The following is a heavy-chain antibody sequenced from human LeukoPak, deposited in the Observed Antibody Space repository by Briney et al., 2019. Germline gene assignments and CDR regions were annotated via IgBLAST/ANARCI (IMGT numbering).Heavy chain of an antibody. D-gene: IGHD4-11*01. J-gene: IGHJ3*02. Sequence: SQTLSLTCAISGDSFSSNSAAWNWVRQSPSRGLEWLGRTYYRSKWYNDYALSVKGRIIITPDTSKNQFSLQLNSVTPEDTAVYYCARVNRRITTGAFDIWGQGTMVTVSS. CDR3: ARVNRRITTGAFDI. V-gene: IGHV6-1*01. CDR1: GDSFSSNSAA. CDR2: TYYRSKWYN.